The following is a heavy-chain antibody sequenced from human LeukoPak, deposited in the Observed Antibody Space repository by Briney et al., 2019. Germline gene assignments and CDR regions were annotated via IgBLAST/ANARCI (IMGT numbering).Heavy chain of an antibody. J-gene: IGHJ4*02. CDR3: ARGQRNYFRAVDD. Sequence: RASETLSLTCTVSGASISTYYWSWLRQPPGKGLEWIGYIYYSGSTNYNPSLKSRVTISVDTSKNQFSLRLTSVTAADTAVYYCARGQRNYFRAVDDWGQGPLVTVSS. CDR2: IYYSGST. CDR1: GASISTYY. D-gene: IGHD1-7*01. V-gene: IGHV4-59*01.